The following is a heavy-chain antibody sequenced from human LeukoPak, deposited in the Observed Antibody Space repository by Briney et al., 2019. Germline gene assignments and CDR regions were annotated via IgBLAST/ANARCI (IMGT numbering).Heavy chain of an antibody. Sequence: GGSLRLSCAASGLTFSDYYMSWIRQAPGKGLEWVSYISSSGSTIYYADSVKGRFTISRDNAKNSLYLQMNSLRAEDTAVYYCASTAVAGMSYYFDYWGQGTLVTVSS. CDR2: ISSSGSTI. CDR3: ASTAVAGMSYYFDY. D-gene: IGHD6-19*01. J-gene: IGHJ4*02. V-gene: IGHV3-11*04. CDR1: GLTFSDYY.